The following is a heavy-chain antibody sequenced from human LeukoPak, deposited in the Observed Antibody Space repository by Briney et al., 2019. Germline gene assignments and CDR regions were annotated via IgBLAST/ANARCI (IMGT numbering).Heavy chain of an antibody. V-gene: IGHV1-69*13. J-gene: IGHJ6*03. CDR2: IIPIFGAT. D-gene: IGHD6-6*01. CDR1: GGTFSSYA. CDR3: ASSQSSIAARRDYYYYMDV. Sequence: ASVKVSCKATGGTFSSYAISWVRQAPGQGLEWMGGIIPIFGATNYAQKFQGRVTITADEYTSTVYMELSSLRSEDTAVYYCASSQSSIAARRDYYYYMDVWGKGITVTVSS.